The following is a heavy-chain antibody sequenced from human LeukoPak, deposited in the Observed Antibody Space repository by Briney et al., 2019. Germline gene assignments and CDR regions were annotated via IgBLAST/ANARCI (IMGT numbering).Heavy chain of an antibody. Sequence: GLPLKISSKGSGSSFTSYWIGWVRQMPGKGLKWMGIIYPGDSDTRYSPSFQGQVTISADKSIRTAYLQWSSLKASDTAMYYCARFTVDTANYYYMDVWGKGTTVTVSS. J-gene: IGHJ6*03. CDR3: ARFTVDTANYYYMDV. CDR1: GSSFTSYW. D-gene: IGHD5-18*01. CDR2: IYPGDSDT. V-gene: IGHV5-51*01.